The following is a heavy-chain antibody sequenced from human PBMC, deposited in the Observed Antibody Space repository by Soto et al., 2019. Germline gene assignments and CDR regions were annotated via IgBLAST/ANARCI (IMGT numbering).Heavy chain of an antibody. CDR1: GFTFSSYG. CDR3: ARPLQDNRDFVSSPYYYYYYGMDV. CDR2: IWYDGSNK. J-gene: IGHJ6*02. Sequence: GGSLRLSCAASGFTFSSYGMHWVRQAPGKGLEWVAVIWYDGSNKYYADSVKGRFTISRDNSKNTLYLQMNSLRAEDTAVYYCARPLQDNRDFVSSPYYYYYYGMDVWGQGTTVTVSS. D-gene: IGHD1-7*01. V-gene: IGHV3-33*01.